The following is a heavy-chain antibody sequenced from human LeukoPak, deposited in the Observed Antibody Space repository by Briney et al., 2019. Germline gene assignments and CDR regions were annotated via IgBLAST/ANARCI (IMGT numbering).Heavy chain of an antibody. V-gene: IGHV3-66*01. CDR2: IYSGGST. Sequence: EPGGSLRLSCAASGFTVSSNYMSWVRQAPGKGLEWVSVIYSGGSTYYADSVKGRLTISRDNSKNTLYLQMNSLRAEDTAVYYCAREGYSYGFDYWGQGTLVTVSS. CDR1: GFTVSSNY. CDR3: AREGYSYGFDY. D-gene: IGHD5-18*01. J-gene: IGHJ4*02.